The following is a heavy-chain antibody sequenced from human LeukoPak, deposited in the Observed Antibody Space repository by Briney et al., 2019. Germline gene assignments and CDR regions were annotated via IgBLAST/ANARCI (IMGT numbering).Heavy chain of an antibody. D-gene: IGHD5-18*01. CDR1: GFTFSSYG. CDR3: ASNFVDTAMATDY. J-gene: IGHJ4*02. V-gene: IGHV3-30*02. CDR2: IRYDGSNK. Sequence: LAGGSLRLSCAASGFTFSSYGMHWVRQAPGRGLEWVAFIRYDGSNKYYADSVKGRFTISRDNSKNTLYLQMNSLRAEDTAVYYCASNFVDTAMATDYWGQGTLVTVSS.